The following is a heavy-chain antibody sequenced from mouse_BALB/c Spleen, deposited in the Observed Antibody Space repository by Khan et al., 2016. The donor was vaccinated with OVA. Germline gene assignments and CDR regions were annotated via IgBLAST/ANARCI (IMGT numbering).Heavy chain of an antibody. Sequence: QVQLKESGPGLVAPSQNLSITCTVSGFSLSDYGVSWIRQPPGKGLEWLGVIWGGGSTSYNSALKSRLNISKDNSKSQVFLKMNSLQSNDTAMFDWAKGVWSYYSTMDYWGQGTSVTVSS. J-gene: IGHJ4*01. CDR2: IWGGGST. CDR1: GFSLSDYG. V-gene: IGHV2-6-5*01. CDR3: AKGVWSYYSTMDY.